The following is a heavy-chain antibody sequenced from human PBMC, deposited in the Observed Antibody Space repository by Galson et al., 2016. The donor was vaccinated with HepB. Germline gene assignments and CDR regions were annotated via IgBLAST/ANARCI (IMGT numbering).Heavy chain of an antibody. CDR3: ARDHGRLGLDV. CDR1: AYGFTDYW. D-gene: IGHD3-9*01. Sequence: QSGAEVKKPGNSLRISCKGSAYGFTDYWIGWVRQMPGKGPEWMGSIYPGDSDTRYNPSFQGQVTISADKSVTTVYLQWSSLKASDTAMYYCARDHGRLGLDVWGQGTTVTISS. CDR2: IYPGDSDT. J-gene: IGHJ6*02. V-gene: IGHV5-51*01.